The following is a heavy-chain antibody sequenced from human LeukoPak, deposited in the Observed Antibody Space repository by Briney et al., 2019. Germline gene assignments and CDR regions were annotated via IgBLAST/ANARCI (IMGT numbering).Heavy chain of an antibody. CDR2: IYYSGST. J-gene: IGHJ3*02. CDR3: ARIWDYDSSPGVGSPVGWAFDI. CDR1: GGSISSSSYY. V-gene: IGHV4-39*07. Sequence: PSETLSLTCTVSGGSISSSSYYWGWIRQPPGKGLEWIGSIYYSGSTYYNPSLKSRVTISVDTSKNQFSLKLSSVTAADTAVYYCARIWDYDSSPGVGSPVGWAFDIWGQGTMVTVSS. D-gene: IGHD3-22*01.